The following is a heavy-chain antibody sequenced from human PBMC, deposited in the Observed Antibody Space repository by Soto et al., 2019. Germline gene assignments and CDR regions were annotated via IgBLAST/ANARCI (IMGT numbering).Heavy chain of an antibody. CDR2: IHHSGST. V-gene: IGHV4-4*02. Sequence: SETLSLTCAVSGDSISSDNWWNWVRQPPGKGLEWIGEIHHSGSTNYNPSLKSRVTISVDKSKNQFSLKLNSVTAADTAVYYCARARQYCSSSSCYLDPWGQGTLVTVSS. CDR3: ARARQYCSSSSCYLDP. J-gene: IGHJ5*02. CDR1: GDSISSDNW. D-gene: IGHD2-2*01.